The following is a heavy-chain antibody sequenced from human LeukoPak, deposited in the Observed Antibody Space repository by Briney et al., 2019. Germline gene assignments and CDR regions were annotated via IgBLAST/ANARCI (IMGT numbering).Heavy chain of an antibody. CDR3: AREGEGAYGDYENY. V-gene: IGHV1-69*05. D-gene: IGHD4-17*01. Sequence: ASVKVSCKASGYTFTGYYMHWVRQAPGQGLEWMGRIIPIFGTANYAQKLQGRVTITTDESTSTAYMELSSLRSEDTAVYYCAREGEGAYGDYENYWGQGTLVTVSS. CDR2: IIPIFGTA. J-gene: IGHJ4*02. CDR1: GYTFTGYY.